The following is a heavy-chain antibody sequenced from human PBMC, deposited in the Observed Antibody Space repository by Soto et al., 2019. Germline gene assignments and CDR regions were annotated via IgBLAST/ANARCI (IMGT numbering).Heavy chain of an antibody. CDR1: GFTFSSYA. Sequence: GGSLRLSCAAPGFTFSSYAMSWVRQAPGKGLEWVSAISGSGGSTYYADSVKGRFTISRDNSKNTLYLQMNSLRAEDTAVYYCAKDVYDSSGYYPYYYYYGMDVWGQGTTVTVSS. J-gene: IGHJ6*02. V-gene: IGHV3-23*01. D-gene: IGHD3-22*01. CDR3: AKDVYDSSGYYPYYYYYGMDV. CDR2: ISGSGGST.